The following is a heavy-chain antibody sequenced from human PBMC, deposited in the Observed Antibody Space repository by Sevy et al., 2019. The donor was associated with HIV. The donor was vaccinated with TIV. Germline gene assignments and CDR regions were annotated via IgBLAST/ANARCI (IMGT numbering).Heavy chain of an antibody. CDR3: ARLVVIAIEYYNGMVV. V-gene: IGHV3-64D*06. CDR1: GFTFSSYG. J-gene: IGHJ6*02. Sequence: GGSLRLSCSASGFTFSSYGMHWVRQAPGKGLELVSAINSNGASTYYADSVKGRFTISRDNSKNTLYLQMSSLRVEDTAVYYCARLVVIAIEYYNGMVVWGQGTTVTVSS. D-gene: IGHD2-21*01. CDR2: INSNGAST.